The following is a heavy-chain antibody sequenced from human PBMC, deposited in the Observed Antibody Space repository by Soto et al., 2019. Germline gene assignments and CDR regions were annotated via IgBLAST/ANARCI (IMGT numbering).Heavy chain of an antibody. CDR1: GFTFSSYG. CDR3: AKDLKQMAYGSGEFDY. J-gene: IGHJ4*02. D-gene: IGHD3-10*01. CDR2: ISYDGSNK. Sequence: GGSLRLSCAASGFTFSSYGMHWVRQAPGKGLEWVAVISYDGSNKYYADSVKGRFTISRDNSKNTLYLQMNSLRAEDTAVYYCAKDLKQMAYGSGEFDYWGQGTLVTVSS. V-gene: IGHV3-30*18.